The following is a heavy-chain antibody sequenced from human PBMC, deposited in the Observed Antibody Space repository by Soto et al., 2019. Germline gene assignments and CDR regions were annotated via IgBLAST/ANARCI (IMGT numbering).Heavy chain of an antibody. J-gene: IGHJ5*02. V-gene: IGHV1-3*01. D-gene: IGHD2-2*01. CDR3: ARVPAAIDNWFDP. Sequence: ASVKVSCKASGYTFTSYAMHWVRQAPGQRLEWMGWINAGNGNTKYSQKFQGRVTITGDTSASTAYMELSSVTAADTAVYYCARVPAAIDNWFDPWGQGTLVTVSS. CDR1: GYTFTSYA. CDR2: INAGNGNT.